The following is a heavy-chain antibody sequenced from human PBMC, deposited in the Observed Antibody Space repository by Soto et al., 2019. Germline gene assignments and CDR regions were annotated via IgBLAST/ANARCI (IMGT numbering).Heavy chain of an antibody. J-gene: IGHJ4*01. CDR2: INAANGNT. Sequence: ASVKVSCKASGYTFTTYAMHWVRQAPGQRLERKGWINAANGNTQYSQKFQGRVTFTRDTSASTVYMYLSGLGSEDTALYYCARDPYSSGWHSNFFDYWGHGTLVTVSS. D-gene: IGHD6-19*01. CDR3: ARDPYSSGWHSNFFDY. V-gene: IGHV1-3*01. CDR1: GYTFTTYA.